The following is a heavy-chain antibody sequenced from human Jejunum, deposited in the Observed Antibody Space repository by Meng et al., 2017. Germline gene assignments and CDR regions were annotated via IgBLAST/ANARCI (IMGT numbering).Heavy chain of an antibody. CDR3: ARDLLGPAIAATGWFDP. Sequence: VPLEESGPGLVKPSGTLSLTCAASGASISDSNWWSWVRQPLGKALEWIGEIYHTGTTNYNPSLKSRVTMSLDKSKNQFSLELTSVTAADTAVYYCARDLLGPAIAATGWFDPWGQGTLVTVSS. CDR1: GASISDSNW. J-gene: IGHJ5*02. D-gene: IGHD6-13*01. V-gene: IGHV4-4*02. CDR2: IYHTGTT.